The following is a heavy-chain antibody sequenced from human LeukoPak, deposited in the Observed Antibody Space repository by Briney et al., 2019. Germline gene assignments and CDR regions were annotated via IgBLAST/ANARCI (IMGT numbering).Heavy chain of an antibody. V-gene: IGHV4-59*12. D-gene: IGHD3-22*01. Sequence: NASETLSLTCTVSGGSISSYYWSWIRQPPGKGLEWIGYIYYSGSTNYNPSLKSRVSMSVDTSKKQFSLRLSSVTAADTAIYYCASDYFDRTGYYGFIYWGQGSLVTISS. CDR3: ASDYFDRTGYYGFIY. J-gene: IGHJ4*02. CDR1: GGSISSYY. CDR2: IYYSGST.